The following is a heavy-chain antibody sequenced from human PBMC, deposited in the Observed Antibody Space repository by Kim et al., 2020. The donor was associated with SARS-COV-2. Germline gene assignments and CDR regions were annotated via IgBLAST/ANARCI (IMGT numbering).Heavy chain of an antibody. CDR3: ARPSSRSGGGWYAP. D-gene: IGHD3-10*01. J-gene: IGHJ5*02. V-gene: IGHV4-4*02. CDR2: IHSSGNT. Sequence: SETLSLTCGISGDSINSSDWWSWLRQPPGKGLEWVGEIHSSGNTRYKASLKSRLTISMDKSKNQFSLRLNSVTAADTAVYYCARPSSRSGGGWYAPWGQGILATVSS. CDR1: GDSINSSDW.